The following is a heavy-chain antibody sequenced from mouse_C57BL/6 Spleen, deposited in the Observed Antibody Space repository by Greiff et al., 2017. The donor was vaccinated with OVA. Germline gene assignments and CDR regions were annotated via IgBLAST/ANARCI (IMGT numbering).Heavy chain of an antibody. CDR3: AREPYYSKPLFAY. CDR2: INPGSGGT. V-gene: IGHV1-53*01. Sequence: QVQLLQPGTELVKPGASVKLSCEASGFTFTSYSMPWVQQTPGQGLEWIGNINPGSGGTYYPEKVKSKSTLTGDKSTSTVYMQLSSLTSEDSAVYYCAREPYYSKPLFAYWGQGTLVTVAA. D-gene: IGHD2-5*01. CDR1: GFTFTSYS. J-gene: IGHJ3*01.